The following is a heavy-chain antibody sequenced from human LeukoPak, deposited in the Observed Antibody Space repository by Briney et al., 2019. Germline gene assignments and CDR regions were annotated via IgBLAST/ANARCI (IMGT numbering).Heavy chain of an antibody. V-gene: IGHV3-23*01. Sequence: GGSLRLSCAASGCTFSSYAMSWVRQAPGKGLEWVSAISGSGGSTYYADSVKGRFTISRDNSKNTLYLQMSSLRAEDTAVYYCATMTGYYKGGADYWGQGTLVTVSS. CDR3: ATMTGYYKGGADY. CDR1: GCTFSSYA. CDR2: ISGSGGST. J-gene: IGHJ4*02. D-gene: IGHD3-9*01.